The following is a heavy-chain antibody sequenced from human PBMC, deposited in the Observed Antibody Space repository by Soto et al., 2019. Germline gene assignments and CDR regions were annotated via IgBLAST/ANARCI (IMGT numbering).Heavy chain of an antibody. J-gene: IGHJ4*02. CDR3: ARDPVVAVAGTAGFDY. D-gene: IGHD6-19*01. CDR1: EYTFTGYY. V-gene: IGHV1-2*02. CDR2: INPNSGGT. Sequence: ASVKVSCKASEYTFTGYYMHWVRQAPGQGLEWMGWINPNSGGTNYAQKFQGRVTMTRDTSISTAYMELSRLRSDDTAVYYCARDPVVAVAGTAGFDYWGQGTLVTVSS.